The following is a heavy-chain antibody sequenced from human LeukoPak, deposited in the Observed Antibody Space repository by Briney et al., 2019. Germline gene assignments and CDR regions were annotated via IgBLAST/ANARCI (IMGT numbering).Heavy chain of an antibody. CDR1: GGSFSGYY. CDR3: AGGGYGSGKGRPFDY. CDR2: INHSGST. D-gene: IGHD3-10*01. J-gene: IGHJ4*02. Sequence: SETLSLTCAVYGGSFSGYYWSWIRQPPGKGLEWIGEINHSGSTNYNPSLKSRVTISVDTSKNQFSLKLSSVTAADTAVYYCAGGGYGSGKGRPFDYWGQGTLVTVSS. V-gene: IGHV4-34*01.